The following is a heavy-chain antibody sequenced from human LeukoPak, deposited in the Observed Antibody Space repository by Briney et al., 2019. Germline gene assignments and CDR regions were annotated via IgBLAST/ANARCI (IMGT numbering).Heavy chain of an antibody. CDR2: IGSSSSYI. Sequence: PGGSLRLSCAASGFTFSSYSMNWVRQAPGKWLECVSSIGSSSSYIYYADSVKGRFTISRDNAKNSLYLQMNSLRAEDTAVYYCARDGTSSGWYDYWGQGTLVTVSS. V-gene: IGHV3-21*01. D-gene: IGHD6-19*01. CDR3: ARDGTSSGWYDY. CDR1: GFTFSSYS. J-gene: IGHJ4*02.